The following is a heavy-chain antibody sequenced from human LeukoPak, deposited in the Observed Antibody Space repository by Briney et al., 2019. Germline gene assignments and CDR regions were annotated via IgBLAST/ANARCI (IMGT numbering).Heavy chain of an antibody. D-gene: IGHD4-11*01. CDR2: IIPIFGTA. Sequence: SVTVSCKASGGTFSNFAISWVRQAPGQGLQWMGGIIPIFGTASYAQKFQGRVTITTDESTSTAYMELRSLRSEDTAVYYCARAQGDYRNFNSKWFDPWGQGTLVTVSS. CDR3: ARAQGDYRNFNSKWFDP. V-gene: IGHV1-69*05. CDR1: GGTFSNFA. J-gene: IGHJ5*02.